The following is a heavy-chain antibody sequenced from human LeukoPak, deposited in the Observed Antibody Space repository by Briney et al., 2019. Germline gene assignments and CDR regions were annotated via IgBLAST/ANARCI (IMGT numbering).Heavy chain of an antibody. CDR3: ARGPEAGWFDP. Sequence: PGGSLRLSCAASGFTFSSYWMHWVRQAPGKGLVWVSRINSDGIIRTYANSVKGRFTISRDNAKSTMYLQMNSLRGEDTAVYYCARGPEAGWFDPWGQGTLVTVSS. CDR2: INSDGIIR. D-gene: IGHD2-2*01. CDR1: GFTFSSYW. V-gene: IGHV3-74*01. J-gene: IGHJ5*02.